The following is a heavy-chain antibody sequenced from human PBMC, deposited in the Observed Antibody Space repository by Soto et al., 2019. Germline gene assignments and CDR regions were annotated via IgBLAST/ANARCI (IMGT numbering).Heavy chain of an antibody. J-gene: IGHJ6*03. V-gene: IGHV3-7*01. CDR1: GFTFSSYW. CDR3: ARAGVVPAAMLGELSYYYYYYMDV. D-gene: IGHD2-2*01. Sequence: GGSLRLSCAASGFTFSSYWMSWVRQAPGKGLEWVANIKQDGSEKYYVDSVKGRFTISRDKAKKSLYLQMNSLRAEDTAVYYCARAGVVPAAMLGELSYYYYYYMDVWGKGTTVTVSS. CDR2: IKQDGSEK.